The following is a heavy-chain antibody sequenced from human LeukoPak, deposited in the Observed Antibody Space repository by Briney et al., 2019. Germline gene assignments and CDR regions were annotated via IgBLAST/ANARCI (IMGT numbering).Heavy chain of an antibody. CDR2: INHSGST. CDR3: ARGGLTIFGVGSAAPFDP. CDR1: GGSFSGYF. D-gene: IGHD3-3*01. Sequence: SETLSLTCAVYGGSFSGYFWSWIRQPPGKGLEWIGEINHSGSTNYNPSLKSRVTISVDTSKNQFSLKLSSVTAADTAVYYCARGGLTIFGVGSAAPFDPWGQGTLVTVSS. J-gene: IGHJ5*02. V-gene: IGHV4-34*01.